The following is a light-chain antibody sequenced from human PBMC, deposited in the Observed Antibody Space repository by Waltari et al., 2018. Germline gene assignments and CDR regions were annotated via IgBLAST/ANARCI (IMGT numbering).Light chain of an antibody. Sequence: DIVMTQSPDSLAVFLGERATSNCKSSQSIFYRSNNKNYLAWYQQKSGQPPKLLIYGASTRESGVPDRFSGSGSGTDFTLTISSLQAEDVAVYFCQQYYSPPLTFGGGTKVEIK. CDR1: QSIFYRSNNKNY. CDR2: GAS. CDR3: QQYYSPPLT. J-gene: IGKJ4*01. V-gene: IGKV4-1*01.